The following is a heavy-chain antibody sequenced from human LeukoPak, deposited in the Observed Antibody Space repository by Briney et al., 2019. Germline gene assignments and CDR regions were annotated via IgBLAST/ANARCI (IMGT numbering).Heavy chain of an antibody. V-gene: IGHV1-46*01. Sequence: ASVKVSCKASGYTFTSYYMHWVRQAPGQGLEWMGIINPSGGSTSCAQKFQGRVTMTRNTSISTAYMELSSLRSEDTAVYYCARGGWELQDYWGQGTLVTVSS. D-gene: IGHD1-26*01. CDR3: ARGGWELQDY. J-gene: IGHJ4*02. CDR2: INPSGGST. CDR1: GYTFTSYY.